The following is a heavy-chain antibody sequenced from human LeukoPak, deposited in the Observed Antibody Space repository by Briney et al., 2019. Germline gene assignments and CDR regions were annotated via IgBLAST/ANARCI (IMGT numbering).Heavy chain of an antibody. D-gene: IGHD3-10*01. CDR1: GGSFSGYY. Sequence: ASETLSLTCAVYGGSFSGYYWSWIRQPPGKGLEWIGEINHSGSTNYNPSLKSRVTISVDTSKNQFSLKLSSVTAADTAVYYCARDQIMVQGANMLDPWGQGTLVTVSS. V-gene: IGHV4-34*01. CDR3: ARDQIMVQGANMLDP. CDR2: INHSGST. J-gene: IGHJ5*02.